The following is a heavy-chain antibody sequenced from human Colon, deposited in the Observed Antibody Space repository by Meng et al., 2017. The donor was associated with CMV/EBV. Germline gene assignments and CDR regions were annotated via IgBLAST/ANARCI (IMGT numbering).Heavy chain of an antibody. J-gene: IGHJ6*02. D-gene: IGHD3-10*01. CDR3: VKVEDDFGEPISGGMDV. Sequence: GGSLRLSCAASGFTFDDHAMYWVRQLPGKGLEWVSGISWNGDTIAYADSVKGRFTISRDNAKNSLYLQMDSLRAEDTAIYYCVKVEDDFGEPISGGMDVWGQGTTVTVSS. CDR2: ISWNGDTI. CDR1: GFTFDDHA. V-gene: IGHV3-9*01.